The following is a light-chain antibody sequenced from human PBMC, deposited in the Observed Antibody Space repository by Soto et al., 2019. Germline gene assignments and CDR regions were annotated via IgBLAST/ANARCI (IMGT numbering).Light chain of an antibody. CDR3: ATWDDSLNGWV. Sequence: QSVLTQPPSVSGAPGQRVTISCTGSSSNVGAGNDVHWYQQLPGTAPKLLTYSNNQRPSGVPDRFSGSKSGTSASLAISGLQSEDEADYYCATWDDSLNGWVFGGGTQLTVL. V-gene: IGLV1-44*01. CDR2: SNN. J-gene: IGLJ3*02. CDR1: SSNVGAGND.